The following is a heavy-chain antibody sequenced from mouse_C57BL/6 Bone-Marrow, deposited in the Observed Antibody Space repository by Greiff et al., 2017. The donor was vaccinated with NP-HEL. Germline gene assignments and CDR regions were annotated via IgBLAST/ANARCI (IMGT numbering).Heavy chain of an antibody. D-gene: IGHD4-1*01. CDR2: ISSGGSCT. V-gene: IGHV5-6*01. Sequence: EVKLMESGGDLVKPGGSLKLSCAASGFTFSSYGMSWVRQTPDKRLEWVATISSGGSCTYYPDRVKGRVTITGDNAKTTLYLQISRLTSDYTAMYYCARELCLAAYWGQGTLVTVSA. CDR3: ARELCLAAY. CDR1: GFTFSSYG. J-gene: IGHJ3*01.